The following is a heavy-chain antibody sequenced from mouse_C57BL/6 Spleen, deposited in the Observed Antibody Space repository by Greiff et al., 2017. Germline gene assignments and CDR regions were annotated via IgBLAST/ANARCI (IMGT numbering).Heavy chain of an antibody. CDR1: GFSFNTYA. CDR2: IRSKSNNYAT. V-gene: IGHV10-1*01. CDR3: VRPAYYDYEVFDY. D-gene: IGHD2-4*01. J-gene: IGHJ2*01. Sequence: EVQVVESGGGLVQPKGSLKLSCAASGFSFNTYAMNWVRQAPGKGLEWVARIRSKSNNYATYYADSVKDRFTISRDDSESMLYLQMNNLKTEDTAMYYCVRPAYYDYEVFDYWGQGTTLTVSS.